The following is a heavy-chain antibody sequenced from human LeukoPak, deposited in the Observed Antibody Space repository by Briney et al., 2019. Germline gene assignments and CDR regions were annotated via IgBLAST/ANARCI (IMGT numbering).Heavy chain of an antibody. D-gene: IGHD5-18*01. V-gene: IGHV3-23*01. Sequence: GGSLRLSCAASGFTFSSYAMSWVRQAPGKGLEWVSGISGSGGSTYYADSVKGRFTISRDNSKNTLYLQMSSLRAEATAVYYCARGVDTAMAHWGQGTLVTVSS. CDR3: ARGVDTAMAH. J-gene: IGHJ4*02. CDR1: GFTFSSYA. CDR2: ISGSGGST.